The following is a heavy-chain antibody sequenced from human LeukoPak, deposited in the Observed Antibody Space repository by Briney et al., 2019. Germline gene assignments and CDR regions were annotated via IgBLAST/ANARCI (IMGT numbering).Heavy chain of an antibody. CDR3: ARTSLAGKRNDAFDI. J-gene: IGHJ3*02. D-gene: IGHD6-13*01. CDR1: GGSISSYY. Sequence: PSETLSLTCTVSGGSISSYYWSWIRQPPGKGLEWIGYIYYSGSTNYNPSLKSRVTISVDTSKTQFSLKLSSVTAADTAVYYCARTSLAGKRNDAFDIWGQGTMVTVSS. V-gene: IGHV4-59*01. CDR2: IYYSGST.